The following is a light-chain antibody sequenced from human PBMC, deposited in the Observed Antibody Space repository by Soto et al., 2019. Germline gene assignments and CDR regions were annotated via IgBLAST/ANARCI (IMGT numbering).Light chain of an antibody. J-gene: IGKJ5*01. CDR3: QNYNSAPIT. Sequence: DFQMTQSPSSLSASVGDRVTITCRASQSFSTYLAWYQQKPGKVPKLLISGISTLQSGVPSRFSGRGSGTDFSLSISSLQPEDVATYYCQNYNSAPITFGQGTRLEIK. V-gene: IGKV1-27*01. CDR2: GIS. CDR1: QSFSTY.